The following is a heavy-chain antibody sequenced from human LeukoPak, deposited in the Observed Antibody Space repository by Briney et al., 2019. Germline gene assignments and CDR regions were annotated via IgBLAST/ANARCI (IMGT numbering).Heavy chain of an antibody. J-gene: IGHJ4*02. D-gene: IGHD3-3*01. CDR1: GGSISSYY. CDR3: ARLRTIFGVVYFDY. CDR2: IYTSGST. Sequence: SETLSLTCTVSGGSISSYYWSWIRQPAGKGLEWIGRIYTSGSTNYNPSLKSRVTISVDTSKNQFSLKLSSVTAADTAVYYCARLRTIFGVVYFDYWGQGTLVTVSS. V-gene: IGHV4-4*07.